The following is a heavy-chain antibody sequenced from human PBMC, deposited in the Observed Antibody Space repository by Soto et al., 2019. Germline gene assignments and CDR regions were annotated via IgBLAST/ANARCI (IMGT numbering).Heavy chain of an antibody. CDR2: INHSGST. J-gene: IGHJ3*02. CDR3: ARVGIVATIYAFDI. CDR1: GGSFSGYY. D-gene: IGHD5-12*01. V-gene: IGHV4-34*01. Sequence: PSETLSLTCAVYGGSFSGYYWSWIRQPPGKGLEWIGEINHSGSTNYNPSLKSRVTISVDTSKNQFSLKLSSVTAADTAVYYCARVGIVATIYAFDIWGQGTMVTVSS.